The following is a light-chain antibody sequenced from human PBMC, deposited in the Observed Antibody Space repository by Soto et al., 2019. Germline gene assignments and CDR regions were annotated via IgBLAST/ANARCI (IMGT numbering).Light chain of an antibody. CDR1: QSLLYNNTYNY. V-gene: IGKV2-28*01. CDR3: MQALQSLT. J-gene: IGKJ5*01. Sequence: EIVMTQSPLTLPVTPGEPASISCRSSQSLLYNNTYNYLDWYVQKPGQSPQLLIYFGSNRAPGVPDRFSGSGSGTDFTLKINRVEAEDVGTYYCMQALQSLTFGPGTRLAI. CDR2: FGS.